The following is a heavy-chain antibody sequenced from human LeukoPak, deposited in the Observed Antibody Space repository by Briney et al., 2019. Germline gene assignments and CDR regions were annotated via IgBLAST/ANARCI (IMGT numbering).Heavy chain of an antibody. J-gene: IGHJ4*02. V-gene: IGHV5-51*01. CDR2: IYPGDSDT. D-gene: IGHD3-22*01. Sequence: GESLKISCKGSAYSFTNSWIGWVRQMPGKGLEWMGIIYPGDSDTTYSPSFQGQVTIPADKSISTAYLQWSSLKASDTAMYYCARGAGGSGYYTLFYWGPGTLVTVSS. CDR3: ARGAGGSGYYTLFY. CDR1: AYSFTNSW.